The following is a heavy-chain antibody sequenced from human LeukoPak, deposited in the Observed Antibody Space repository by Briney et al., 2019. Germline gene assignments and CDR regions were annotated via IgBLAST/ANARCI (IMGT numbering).Heavy chain of an antibody. CDR3: AKVGYYYDSSGAFDY. J-gene: IGHJ4*02. CDR2: ISGSGGST. V-gene: IGHV3-23*01. CDR1: GLTFSSYA. D-gene: IGHD3-22*01. Sequence: GGSLRLSCAASGLTFSSYAMSWVRQAPGKGLEWVSAISGSGGSTYYADSVKGRFTISRDNSKNTLYLQMNSLRAEDTAVYYCAKVGYYYDSSGAFDYWGQGTLVTVSS.